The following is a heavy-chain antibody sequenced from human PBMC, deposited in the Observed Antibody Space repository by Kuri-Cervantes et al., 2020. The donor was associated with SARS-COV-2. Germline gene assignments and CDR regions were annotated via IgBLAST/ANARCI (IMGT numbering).Heavy chain of an antibody. CDR2: IYYSGST. CDR1: GYSISSGGYS. V-gene: IGHV4-61*08. Sequence: SETLSLTCAASGYSISSGGYSWCWIRQPPGKGLEWIGYIYYSGSTNYNPSLQNRVSILIDTSKNQFSLRLTSVTAADTAVYYCVAAILGVDTGYFHHWGQGTLVTVSS. D-gene: IGHD3-3*01. J-gene: IGHJ1*01. CDR3: VAAILGVDTGYFHH.